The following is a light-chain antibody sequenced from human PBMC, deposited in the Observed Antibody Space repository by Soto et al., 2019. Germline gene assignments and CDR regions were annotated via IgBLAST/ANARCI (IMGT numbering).Light chain of an antibody. CDR1: SSDVGGYDY. J-gene: IGLJ2*01. V-gene: IGLV2-8*01. CDR3: SSYAGSSKLGV. Sequence: QSVLTQPPSASGSPGQSVTISCTGTSSDVGGYDYVSWYQQHPGKAPKLLIYEVSKGPSGVPDRFSGSKSGNTASLTVSGLQAEDEADYYCSSYAGSSKLGVFGGGTSSPS. CDR2: EVS.